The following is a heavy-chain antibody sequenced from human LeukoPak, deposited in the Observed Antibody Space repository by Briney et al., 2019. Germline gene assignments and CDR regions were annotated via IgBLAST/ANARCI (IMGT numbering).Heavy chain of an antibody. V-gene: IGHV3-30*06. D-gene: IGHD3-22*01. CDR2: ISDDGNNK. CDR3: AKDPSKYYDSSGYFDY. Sequence: PGKSLRLSCAASGFTFSGFAMHWVRQAPGRGLEWVAIISDDGNNKGYADSVKGRFTISRDNSKNTLSLQMNSLTAEDTAVYYCAKDPSKYYDSSGYFDYWGQGTLVTVSS. J-gene: IGHJ4*02. CDR1: GFTFSGFA.